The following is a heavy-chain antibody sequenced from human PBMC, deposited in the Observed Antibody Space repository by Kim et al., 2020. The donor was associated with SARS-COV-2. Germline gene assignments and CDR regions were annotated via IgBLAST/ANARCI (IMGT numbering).Heavy chain of an antibody. V-gene: IGHV3-66*01. CDR3: ARDSEPYCSSTSCYYYYYIDC. Sequence: GGSLRLSCAASGFTVSSNYMSWVRQAPGKGLEWVSVIYSGGSTYYAYSVKGRCTISRDNSKNTLYLQMNSLRAEDTAVYYCARDSEPYCSSTSCYYYYYIDCWGKGNTVTVSS. J-gene: IGHJ6*03. D-gene: IGHD2-2*01. CDR2: IYSGGST. CDR1: GFTVSSNY.